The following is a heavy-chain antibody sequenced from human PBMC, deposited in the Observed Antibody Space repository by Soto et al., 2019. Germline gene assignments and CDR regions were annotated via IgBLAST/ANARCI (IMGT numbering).Heavy chain of an antibody. D-gene: IGHD6-13*01. CDR1: GGTFSSYR. CDR2: IVPIRRAA. CDR3: VRDSGAKLSSS. V-gene: IGHV1-69*01. Sequence: QVQLVQSGAEVKKTGSSVRVSCKASGGTFSSYRLNWLRQAPGHGLEWVGGIVPIRRAAEYAQGFQGRVTITADETTRTPYMDLRSLKSQDTAVYYCVRDSGAKLSSSWGQGPLVTVSS. J-gene: IGHJ4*02.